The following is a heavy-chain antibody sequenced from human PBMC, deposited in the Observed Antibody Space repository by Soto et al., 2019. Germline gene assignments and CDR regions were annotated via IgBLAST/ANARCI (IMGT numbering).Heavy chain of an antibody. V-gene: IGHV3-74*01. Sequence: EVQMVESGGGLVQPGGSLRLSCAASGFTFGSYWMHWVRQAPGKGLVWVSRINSDGRSTTYADSVKGRFTISRDNAKNTLYLQMNSLRAEDTAVYYCARVYCSGGSCYSVDYWGQGTLVTVSS. J-gene: IGHJ4*02. CDR2: INSDGRST. CDR3: ARVYCSGGSCYSVDY. D-gene: IGHD2-15*01. CDR1: GFTFGSYW.